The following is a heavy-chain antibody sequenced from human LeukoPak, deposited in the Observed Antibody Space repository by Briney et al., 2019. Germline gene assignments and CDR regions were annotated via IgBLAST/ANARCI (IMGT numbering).Heavy chain of an antibody. CDR3: ASGGYDYGRD. J-gene: IGHJ4*02. V-gene: IGHV3-48*03. Sequence: GGSLRLSCAASGFTFSVFEMNWVRQAPGKGLEWVSYISSSSGTMYYTASVKGRFTISRDNAKSSLYLQMNSLRDEDTAVYYCASGGYDYGRDWGQGTLVTVSS. D-gene: IGHD5-18*01. CDR2: ISSSSGTM. CDR1: GFTFSVFE.